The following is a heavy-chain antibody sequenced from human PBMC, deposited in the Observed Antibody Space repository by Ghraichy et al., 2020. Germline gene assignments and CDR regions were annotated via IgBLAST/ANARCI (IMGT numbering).Heavy chain of an antibody. Sequence: GESLNISCAASGFTFSSYSMNWVRQAPGKGLEWVSSISSSSSYIYYADSVKGRFTISRDNAKNSLYLQMNSLRAEDTAVYYCARVGAAETFDYWGQGTLVTVSS. D-gene: IGHD6-13*01. CDR1: GFTFSSYS. CDR3: ARVGAAETFDY. CDR2: ISSSSSYI. V-gene: IGHV3-21*01. J-gene: IGHJ4*02.